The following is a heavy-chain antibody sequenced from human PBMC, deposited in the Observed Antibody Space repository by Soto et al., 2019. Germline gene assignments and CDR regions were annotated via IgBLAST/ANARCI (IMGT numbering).Heavy chain of an antibody. D-gene: IGHD4-17*01. CDR2: IYYSGST. J-gene: IGHJ5*02. CDR1: GGSISSGDYY. CDR3: ARTGPHGDSTEDP. Sequence: QVQLQESDPGLVKLSQTLSLTCTVSGGSISSGDYYWSWIRQPPGKGLEWIGYIYYSGSTYYNPSLKSRVTISVDTSKNQFSLKLSSVTAADTAVYYCARTGPHGDSTEDPWGQGTLVTVSS. V-gene: IGHV4-30-4*01.